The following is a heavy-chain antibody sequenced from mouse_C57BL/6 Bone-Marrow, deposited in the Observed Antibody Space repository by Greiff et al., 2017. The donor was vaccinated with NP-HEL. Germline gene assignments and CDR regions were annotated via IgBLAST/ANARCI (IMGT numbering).Heavy chain of an antibody. CDR2: ISSGGSYT. J-gene: IGHJ3*01. CDR1: GFTFSSYV. CDR3: ASPYDYDVAWFAY. V-gene: IGHV5-6*01. Sequence: EVQLVESGGDLVKPGGSLKLSCAASGFTFSSYVMSWVRQTPDKRLEWVATISSGGSYTYYPDSVKGRFTISRDNAKNTLYLQMSSLKSEDTAMYYCASPYDYDVAWFAYWGQGTLVSVSA. D-gene: IGHD2-4*01.